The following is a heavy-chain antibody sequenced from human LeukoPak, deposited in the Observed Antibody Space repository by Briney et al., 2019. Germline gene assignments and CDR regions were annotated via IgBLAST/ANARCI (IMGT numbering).Heavy chain of an antibody. CDR1: GFTFSSYA. Sequence: PGTSLRLSCAASGFTFSSYAMHWVRQAPGKGLEWVAVISYDGSNKYYADSVKGRFTISRDNSKNTLYLQMNSLRAEDTAVYYCASGIAVAGNYWGQGTLVTVSS. D-gene: IGHD6-19*01. J-gene: IGHJ4*02. CDR2: ISYDGSNK. V-gene: IGHV3-30*04. CDR3: ASGIAVAGNY.